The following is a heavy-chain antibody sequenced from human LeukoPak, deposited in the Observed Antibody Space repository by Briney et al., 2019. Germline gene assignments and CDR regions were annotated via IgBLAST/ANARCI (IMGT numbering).Heavy chain of an antibody. CDR2: ISSNGGST. CDR1: GFTFSSYA. Sequence: GGSLRLSCAASGFTFSSYAMQWIRQAPGKGLEYVSAISSNGGSTYYANSVKGRFTISRDNSKNTLYLQMGSLRAEDMAVYYCARDGEWEPLLYWGQGTLVTVSS. J-gene: IGHJ4*02. D-gene: IGHD1-26*01. V-gene: IGHV3-64*01. CDR3: ARDGEWEPLLY.